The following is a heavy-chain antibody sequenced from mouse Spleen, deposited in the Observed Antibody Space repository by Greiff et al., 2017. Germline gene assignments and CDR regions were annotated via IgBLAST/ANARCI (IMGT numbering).Heavy chain of an antibody. CDR3: ARGGNYVYAMDY. V-gene: IGHV1-64*01. Sequence: QVQLKQPGAELVKPGASVKLSCKASGYTFTSYWMHWVKQRPGQGLEWIGMIHPNSGSTNYNEKFKSKATLTVDKSSSTAYMQLSSLTSEDSAVYYCARGGNYVYAMDYWGQGTSVTVSS. CDR2: IHPNSGST. D-gene: IGHD2-1*01. J-gene: IGHJ4*01. CDR1: GYTFTSYW.